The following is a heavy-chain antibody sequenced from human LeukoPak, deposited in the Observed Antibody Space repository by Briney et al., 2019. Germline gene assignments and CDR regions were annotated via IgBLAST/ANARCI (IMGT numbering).Heavy chain of an antibody. D-gene: IGHD6-13*01. CDR2: IRSKANSYAT. Sequence: GGSLRLSCAASGFTFSGSAIHWVRQASGKGLEWLGRIRSKANSYATAYGASVEGRFTISRDDSKNTASLQMNSLLTEDTAVYFCTALGIAAAGMDYWGQGTLVTVSS. CDR3: TALGIAAAGMDY. J-gene: IGHJ4*02. V-gene: IGHV3-73*01. CDR1: GFTFSGSA.